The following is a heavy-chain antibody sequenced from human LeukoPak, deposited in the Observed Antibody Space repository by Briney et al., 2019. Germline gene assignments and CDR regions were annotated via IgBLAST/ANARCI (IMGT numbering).Heavy chain of an antibody. V-gene: IGHV3-21*01. CDR1: GFTFSTYS. CDR3: ARARAYDSSGYWWYFDL. J-gene: IGHJ2*01. Sequence: GGSLRLSCAASGFTFSTYSMSWVRQAAGKGLAWVSSISSSGSHIYYADSVKGRFTISRDNAKNSLYLQMNSLRAEDTAVYYCARARAYDSSGYWWYFDLWGRGTLVTVSS. D-gene: IGHD3-22*01. CDR2: ISSSGSHI.